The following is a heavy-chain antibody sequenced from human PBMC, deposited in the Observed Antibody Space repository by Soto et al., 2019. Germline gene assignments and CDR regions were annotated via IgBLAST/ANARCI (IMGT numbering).Heavy chain of an antibody. CDR3: AKDEQHGEAYWGGGYLYLMDV. CDR1: GLTFNSYA. CDR2: IGASGGTT. D-gene: IGHD1-26*01. J-gene: IGHJ6*02. V-gene: IGHV3-23*01. Sequence: GGSLRLSCAASGLTFNSYAMSWVRQAPGKGLEWVSGIGASGGTTYSADSVKGRFTISRDNSKNTLYLQMNSLRAGDTAVYYCAKDEQHGEAYWGGGYLYLMDVWGPGTTVTVSS.